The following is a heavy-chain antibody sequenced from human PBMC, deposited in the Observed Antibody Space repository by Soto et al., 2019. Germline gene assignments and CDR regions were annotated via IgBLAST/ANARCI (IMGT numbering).Heavy chain of an antibody. CDR1: GYTFTSYD. CDR2: MNPNSGNT. Sequence: ASVKVSCKASGYTFTSYDINWVRQATGQGLEWMGWMNPNSGNTGYAQKFQGRVTMTRNTSISTAYMELSSLRSEDTAVYYCARDITGTTMLDYWGQGTLVTVSS. D-gene: IGHD1-7*01. J-gene: IGHJ4*02. CDR3: ARDITGTTMLDY. V-gene: IGHV1-8*01.